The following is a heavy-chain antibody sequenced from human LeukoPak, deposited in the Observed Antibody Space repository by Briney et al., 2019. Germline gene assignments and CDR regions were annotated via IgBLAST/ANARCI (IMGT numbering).Heavy chain of an antibody. V-gene: IGHV4-34*01. J-gene: IGHJ5*02. Sequence: SETLSLTCAVYGGSFSVYYWSWIRQPPGKGLEWIGEINHSGSTNYNPSLKSRVTISVDTSKNQFSLKLSSVTAADTAVYYCARVGLRFLALYNWFDPWGQGTLVTVSS. CDR1: GGSFSVYY. CDR2: INHSGST. CDR3: ARVGLRFLALYNWFDP. D-gene: IGHD3-3*01.